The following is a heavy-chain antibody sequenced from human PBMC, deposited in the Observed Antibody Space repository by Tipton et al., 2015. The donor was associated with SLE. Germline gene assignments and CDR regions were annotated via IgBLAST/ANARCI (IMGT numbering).Heavy chain of an antibody. CDR1: GGSISTNSW. Sequence: TLSLTCVISGGSISTNSWWSWVRQSPGKGLEWLGQIYHTGSTRHNPSLKSRVTVSVDRSKNQFSLKMSSVTAADTAVYYCARGPEWTTGSAFYYYYMDVWGTGTTVTVSS. CDR2: IYHTGST. J-gene: IGHJ6*03. V-gene: IGHV4-4*02. CDR3: ARGPEWTTGSAFYYYYMDV. D-gene: IGHD4-17*01.